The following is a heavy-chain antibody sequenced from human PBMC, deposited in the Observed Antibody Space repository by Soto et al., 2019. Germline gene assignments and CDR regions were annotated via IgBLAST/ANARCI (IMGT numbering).Heavy chain of an antibody. CDR2: ISNYNANT. J-gene: IGHJ4*02. Sequence: QVQLVQSGAEVKKPGASVKVSCKASGYTFTNYGIIWVRQAPGQGLEWMGWISNYNANTNYAQKIQGRVAMTTDTSTTTAYMALRSLRSYDTALYYCAREDGSGSWGQGTLVTVSS. D-gene: IGHD3-10*01. V-gene: IGHV1-18*01. CDR3: AREDGSGS. CDR1: GYTFTNYG.